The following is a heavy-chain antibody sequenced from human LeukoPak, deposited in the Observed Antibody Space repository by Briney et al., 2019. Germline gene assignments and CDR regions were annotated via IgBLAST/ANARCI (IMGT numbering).Heavy chain of an antibody. J-gene: IGHJ3*02. V-gene: IGHV1-3*01. CDR1: GYTFTSYA. Sequence: ASVKVSCKASGYTFTSYAMHWVRQAPGQRLEWMGWINAGNGNTKYSQKFPGRVTITRDTSASTAYMELSSLRSEDTAVYYCARPSGYDYEDAFDIWGQGTMVTVSS. D-gene: IGHD5-12*01. CDR3: ARPSGYDYEDAFDI. CDR2: INAGNGNT.